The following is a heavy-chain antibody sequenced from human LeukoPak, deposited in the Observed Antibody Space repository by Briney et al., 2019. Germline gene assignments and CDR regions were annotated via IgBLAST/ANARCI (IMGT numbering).Heavy chain of an antibody. CDR1: GGSISSGGYS. CDR2: IYHSGST. V-gene: IGHV4-30-2*01. CDR3: ARGSYGMWGYNWFDP. D-gene: IGHD5-18*01. J-gene: IGHJ5*02. Sequence: PSETLSLTCAVSGGSISSGGYSWSWIRQPPGKGLEWIGYIYHSGSTYYNPSLKSRVTISVDRSKNQFSLKLSSVTAADTAVYYCARGSYGMWGYNWFDPWGQGTLVTVSS.